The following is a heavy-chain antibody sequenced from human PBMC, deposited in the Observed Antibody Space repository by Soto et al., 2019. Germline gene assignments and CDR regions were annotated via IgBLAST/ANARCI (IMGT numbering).Heavy chain of an antibody. V-gene: IGHV4-59*12. CDR2: IHYSGST. CDR3: ARGQVVAAQH. D-gene: IGHD2-15*01. J-gene: IGHJ1*01. Sequence: SETLSLTCTVSGGSITGYYWSWIRQPPGKGPEWIGNIHYSGSTNYNPSLKSRVTISVDRSKNQFSLKLSSVTAADTAVYYCARGQVVAAQHWGQGTLVTVSS. CDR1: GGSITGYY.